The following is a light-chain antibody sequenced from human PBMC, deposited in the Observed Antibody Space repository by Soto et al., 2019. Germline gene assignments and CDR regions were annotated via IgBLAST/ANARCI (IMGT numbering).Light chain of an antibody. J-gene: IGKJ2*01. CDR3: QQYGTSPYT. CDR1: QSVSSGY. CDR2: GAS. V-gene: IGKV3-20*01. Sequence: EIVLTQSPGTLSLSPGERATLSCRASQSVSSGYLAWYQQKPGQAPRLLIYGASSRATGIPDRFSGSGSGTDVTLTISRLEPEDFAVYYCQQYGTSPYTCGQGTKLEIK.